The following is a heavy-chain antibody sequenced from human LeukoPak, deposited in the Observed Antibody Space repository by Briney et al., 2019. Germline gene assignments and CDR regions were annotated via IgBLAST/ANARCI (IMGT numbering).Heavy chain of an antibody. Sequence: GGSLRLSSVPSLFTSSSYAISCVPQAPGKGLEWVSAISGSGGITWSADSVKGRLTISRDNSKNTLYLQMNSLRAEDTPMYYCSNHFCGGYYCYAYLKAFDIWGQGTMVTVSS. CDR1: LFTSSSYA. CDR3: SNHFCGGYYCYAYLKAFDI. V-gene: IGHV3-23*01. CDR2: ISGSGGIT. J-gene: IGHJ3*02. D-gene: IGHD2-2*01.